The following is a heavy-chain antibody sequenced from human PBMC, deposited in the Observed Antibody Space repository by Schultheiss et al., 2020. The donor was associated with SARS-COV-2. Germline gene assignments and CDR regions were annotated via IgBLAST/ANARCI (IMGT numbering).Heavy chain of an antibody. V-gene: IGHV5-51*01. J-gene: IGHJ6*02. CDR2: IYPGDSDN. Sequence: GGSLRLSCKGSGYSFTSYWIGWVRQMPGKGLEWMGVIYPGDSDNRYSPSFQGQVTISADKSISTAYLQWSSLKASDTAMFYCARGLEGASYYYCMDVWGQGTTVTVSS. CDR3: ARGLEGASYYYCMDV. D-gene: IGHD4/OR15-4a*01. CDR1: GYSFTSYW.